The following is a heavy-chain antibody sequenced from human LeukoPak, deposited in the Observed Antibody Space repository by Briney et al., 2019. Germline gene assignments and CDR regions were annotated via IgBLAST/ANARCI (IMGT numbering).Heavy chain of an antibody. CDR2: ISSSSSYI. V-gene: IGHV3-21*01. Sequence: PGGSLRLSCAASGFTFSSYSMNWFRQAPGKGLEWVSSISSSSSYIYYVDSVKGRFTISRDNAKNSLYLQMNSLRAEDTAVYYCARAYYDFWSGYSNYMDVWGKGTTVTVSS. J-gene: IGHJ6*03. CDR3: ARAYYDFWSGYSNYMDV. CDR1: GFTFSSYS. D-gene: IGHD3-3*01.